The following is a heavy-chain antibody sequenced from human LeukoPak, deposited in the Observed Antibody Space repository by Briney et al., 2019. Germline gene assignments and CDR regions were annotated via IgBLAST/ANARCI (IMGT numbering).Heavy chain of an antibody. CDR2: ISGSGGST. D-gene: IGHD1-26*01. CDR1: GFTFSSYA. V-gene: IGHV3-23*01. Sequence: GGSLRLSCAASGFTFSSYAMSWVRQAPGKGLEWVSAISGSGGSTYYADSVKGRFTISRDNSKNTLYLQMNSLRAEDTAVYYCAKGTGIVGATSDAFDIWGQGTMITVSS. CDR3: AKGTGIVGATSDAFDI. J-gene: IGHJ3*02.